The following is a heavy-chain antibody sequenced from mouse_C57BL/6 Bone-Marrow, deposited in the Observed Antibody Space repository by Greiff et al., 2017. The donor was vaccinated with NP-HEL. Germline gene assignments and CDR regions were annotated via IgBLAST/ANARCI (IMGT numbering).Heavy chain of an antibody. D-gene: IGHD2-4*01. CDR2: IDPSDSYT. J-gene: IGHJ4*01. CDR3: AREGIYYDYDLYAMDY. Sequence: VQLQQPGAELVMPGASVKLSCKASGYTFTSYWMHWVKQRPGQGLEWIGEIDPSDSYTNYNQKFKGKSTLTVDKSSSTAYMQLSSLTSDDSAVYYCAREGIYYDYDLYAMDYWGQGTSVTVSS. CDR1: GYTFTSYW. V-gene: IGHV1-69*01.